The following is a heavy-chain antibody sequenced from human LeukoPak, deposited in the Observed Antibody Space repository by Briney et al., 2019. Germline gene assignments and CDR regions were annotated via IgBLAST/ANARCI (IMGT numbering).Heavy chain of an antibody. CDR3: ATYCSGGSCYSDSAFDI. D-gene: IGHD2-15*01. CDR1: GYTFTGYY. V-gene: IGHV1-2*02. CDR2: INPNSGGT. Sequence: GSSVKVSCKASGYTFTGYYMHWVRQAPGQGLEWMGWINPNSGGTNYAQKFQGRVTMTRDTSISTAYMELSRLRSDDTAVYYCATYCSGGSCYSDSAFDIWGQGTMVTVSS. J-gene: IGHJ3*02.